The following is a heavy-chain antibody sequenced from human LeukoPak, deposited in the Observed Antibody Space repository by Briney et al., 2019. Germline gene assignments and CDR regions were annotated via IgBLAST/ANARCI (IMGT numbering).Heavy chain of an antibody. Sequence: SETLSLTCTVSGGSISSYYWSWIRQPPGKGLEWIGYIYYSGSTNYNPSLKSRVTISVDTSKNQFSLRLSSVTAADTAVYYCARLSSFYQLLPFDYWGQGTLVTVSS. V-gene: IGHV4-59*01. J-gene: IGHJ4*02. CDR3: ARLSSFYQLLPFDY. CDR2: IYYSGST. CDR1: GGSISSYY. D-gene: IGHD2-2*01.